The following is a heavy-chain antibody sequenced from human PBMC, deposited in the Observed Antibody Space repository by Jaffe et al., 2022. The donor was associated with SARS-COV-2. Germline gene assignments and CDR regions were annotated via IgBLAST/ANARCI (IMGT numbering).Heavy chain of an antibody. Sequence: QVQLVQSGAEVKKPGASVKVSCKASGYIFTNYDINWVRLATGHGLEWMGWMNPNSGNTGYAEKFQGRVTMTRDTSTSTAYMEVSSLRSEDTAVYYCARALAAGGSNWFDPWGQGTLVTVSS. V-gene: IGHV1-8*01. D-gene: IGHD2-8*01. CDR1: GYIFTNYD. CDR2: MNPNSGNT. CDR3: ARALAAGGSNWFDP. J-gene: IGHJ5*02.